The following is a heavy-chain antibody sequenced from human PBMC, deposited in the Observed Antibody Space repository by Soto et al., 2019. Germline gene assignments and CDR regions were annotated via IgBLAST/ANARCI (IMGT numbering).Heavy chain of an antibody. CDR2: ISAYNGNT. Sequence: QVQLVQSGAEVKKPGASVKVSCKASGYTFTSYGISWVRQAPGQGLEWMGWISAYNGNTNYAQKLQGRVTMTTDTSTSTAYMELRSLRSDDTAVYYCARDHYDFWSGYEGYYYYSGMDVWGQGTTVTVSS. CDR1: GYTFTSYG. CDR3: ARDHYDFWSGYEGYYYYSGMDV. J-gene: IGHJ6*02. D-gene: IGHD3-3*01. V-gene: IGHV1-18*01.